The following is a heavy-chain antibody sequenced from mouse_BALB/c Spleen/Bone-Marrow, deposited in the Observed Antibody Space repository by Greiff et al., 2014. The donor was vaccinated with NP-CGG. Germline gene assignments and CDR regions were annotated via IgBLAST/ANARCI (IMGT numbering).Heavy chain of an antibody. CDR1: GDIFTSYY. V-gene: IGHV1-53*01. CDR3: ARGRYDSDGWYFDV. D-gene: IGHD2-4*01. J-gene: IGHJ1*01. Sequence: VQLQQSGAEMVKPGASVKLSCKASGDIFTSYYMYWVKQRPGQGLEWIGGINPNNSGTNFNEKFKSEATLTVDKSSSTAYMELSSLTSEDSAVYYCARGRYDSDGWYFDVWGAGTTVTVS. CDR2: INPNNSGT.